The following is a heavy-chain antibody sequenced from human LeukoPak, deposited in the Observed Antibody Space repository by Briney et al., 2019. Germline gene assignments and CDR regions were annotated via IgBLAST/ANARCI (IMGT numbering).Heavy chain of an antibody. CDR3: ARASYYYDSSGYPGYYFDY. Sequence: GASAKVSCKASGYTFTDYYMHWVRQAPGQGHEWMGWINPNSGSTNYAQKFQGRVTLTRDTSISTAYMELSRLRSDDTAVYYCARASYYYDSSGYPGYYFDYWGQGTLVTVSS. J-gene: IGHJ4*02. V-gene: IGHV1-2*02. D-gene: IGHD3-22*01. CDR2: INPNSGST. CDR1: GYTFTDYY.